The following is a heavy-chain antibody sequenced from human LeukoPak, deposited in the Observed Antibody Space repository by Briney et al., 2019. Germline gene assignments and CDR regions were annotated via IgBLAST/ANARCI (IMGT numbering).Heavy chain of an antibody. CDR2: IHLHGII. V-gene: IGHV4-34*01. J-gene: IGHJ5*02. CDR1: GGSCANYY. Sequence: SESLSLTCDVAGGSCANYYCSWIRQPPGKGLECIGEIHLHGIIYYNWSLMSRVTISIDTSKTQFSLRLTSVTAADTAFYYCARGRDRSKAGDLWGQGILVTVSS. D-gene: IGHD5-24*01. CDR3: ARGRDRSKAGDL.